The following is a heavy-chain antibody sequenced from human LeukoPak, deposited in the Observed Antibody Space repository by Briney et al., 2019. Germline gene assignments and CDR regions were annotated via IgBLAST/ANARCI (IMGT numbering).Heavy chain of an antibody. CDR2: ISAYNGNT. D-gene: IGHD3-9*01. V-gene: IGHV1-18*01. CDR3: ARFYDIFTGHPPSGFDY. J-gene: IGHJ4*02. Sequence: ASVKVSCKASGYTFTRYGISWVRQAPGQGLEWMGWISAYNGNTNYAQKLQGRVTMTTDTSTSTAYMVLRSLRSDDTAVYYCARFYDIFTGHPPSGFDYWGQRTLVTVSS. CDR1: GYTFTRYG.